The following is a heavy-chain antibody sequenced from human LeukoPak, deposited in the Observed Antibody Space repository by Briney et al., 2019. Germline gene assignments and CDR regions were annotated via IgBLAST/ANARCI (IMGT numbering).Heavy chain of an antibody. J-gene: IGHJ3*02. D-gene: IGHD1-26*01. CDR2: ISSDGRTQ. CDR1: GFSFSNYG. V-gene: IGHV3-30*18. CDR3: AKEEGWGVNSFDM. Sequence: SGGSLRLSCAASGFSFSNYGMNWVRQAPGKGPEWVAIISSDGRTQIYADSVKGRFTISRDNLKNTLNLQMNYLEAEDTAVYYCAKEEGWGVNSFDMWGQGTMVTVSS.